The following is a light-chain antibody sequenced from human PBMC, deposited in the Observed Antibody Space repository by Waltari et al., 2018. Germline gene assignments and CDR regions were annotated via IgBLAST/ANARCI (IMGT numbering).Light chain of an antibody. J-gene: IGKJ4*01. CDR2: GAS. Sequence: DIVLTQSPDSLAVSLGERATINCKSSQSLLYSSNNKNYLGWYKQKPGQPPKQLIYGASTRESGVPDRITGSGSGTDFTLTISSLQAEDVAVYYCQQYYSAPLTFGGGTKVEIK. CDR3: QQYYSAPLT. V-gene: IGKV4-1*01. CDR1: QSLLYSSNNKNY.